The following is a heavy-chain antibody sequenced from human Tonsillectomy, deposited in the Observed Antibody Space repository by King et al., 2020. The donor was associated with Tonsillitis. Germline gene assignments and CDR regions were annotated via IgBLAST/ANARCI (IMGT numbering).Heavy chain of an antibody. CDR2: IYPGDSDT. V-gene: IGHV5-51*01. D-gene: IGHD6-6*01. J-gene: IGHJ4*02. CDR3: ATSAYSSYLYFDY. CDR1: GYNFTNNW. Sequence: EVQLVESGAEVKKPGESLKISCKGSGYNFTNNWIGWVRQMPGKGLEWMGIIYPGDSDTRYSPSFQGQVTISADKSISTAYLQWCSLEASDTAMYYCATSAYSSYLYFDYWGQGTLVTVSS.